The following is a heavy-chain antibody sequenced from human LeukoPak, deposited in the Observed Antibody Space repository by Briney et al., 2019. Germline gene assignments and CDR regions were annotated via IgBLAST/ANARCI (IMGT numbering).Heavy chain of an antibody. CDR3: AKGRLLWFGEYNGDYFDY. Sequence: GRSLRLSCAASGFTFSSYGMHWVRQAPGKGLEWVAVISYDGSNKYYADSVKGRFTISRDNSKNTLYLQMNSLRAEDTAVYYCAKGRLLWFGEYNGDYFDYWGQGTLVTVSS. CDR2: ISYDGSNK. V-gene: IGHV3-30*18. CDR1: GFTFSSYG. J-gene: IGHJ4*02. D-gene: IGHD3-10*01.